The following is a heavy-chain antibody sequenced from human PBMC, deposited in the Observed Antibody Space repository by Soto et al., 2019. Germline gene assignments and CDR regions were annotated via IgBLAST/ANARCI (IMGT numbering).Heavy chain of an antibody. D-gene: IGHD3-10*01. J-gene: IGHJ4*02. CDR2: ISYDGSNK. CDR3: AKDSALNYYGSGSYFDY. CDR1: GFTFSSYG. Sequence: SLRLSCAASGFTFSSYGMHWVRQAPGKGLEWVAVISYDGSNKYYADSVKGRFTISRDNSKNTLYLQMNSLRAEDTAVYYCAKDSALNYYGSGSYFDYWGQGTLVTVSS. V-gene: IGHV3-30*18.